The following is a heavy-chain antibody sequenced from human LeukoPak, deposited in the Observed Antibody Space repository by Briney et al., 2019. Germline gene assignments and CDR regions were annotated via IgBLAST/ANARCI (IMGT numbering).Heavy chain of an antibody. CDR3: ARDDIAVAGFDY. Sequence: GGSLRLSCAASGFTVSSNYMSWVRRAPGKGLEWVSVIYSGGSTYYADSVKGRFTISRDNSKNTLYLQMNSLRAEDTAVYYCARDDIAVAGFDYWGQGTLVTVSS. J-gene: IGHJ4*02. D-gene: IGHD6-19*01. V-gene: IGHV3-53*01. CDR1: GFTVSSNY. CDR2: IYSGGST.